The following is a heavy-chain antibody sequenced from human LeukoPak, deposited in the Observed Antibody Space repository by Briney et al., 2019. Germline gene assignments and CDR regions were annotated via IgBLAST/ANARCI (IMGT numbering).Heavy chain of an antibody. D-gene: IGHD2-21*01. CDR2: IYRSGNT. Sequence: PSETLSLTCIVSGYSIGSDFYRGWIRQPPEKGLEWIASIYRSGNTYSNSSLKSRVRMSIDTSKNHFSLRLTSVTAADTAVYYCARHSVASPSDAWGPGTLVTVSS. V-gene: IGHV4-38-2*02. CDR3: ARHSVASPSDA. J-gene: IGHJ5*02. CDR1: GYSIGSDFY.